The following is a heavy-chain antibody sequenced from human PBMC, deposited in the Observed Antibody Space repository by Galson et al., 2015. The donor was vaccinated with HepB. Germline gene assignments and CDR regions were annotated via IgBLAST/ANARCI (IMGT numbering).Heavy chain of an antibody. CDR3: ARDGPKLGIAVADPFDY. Sequence: SVKVSCKASGYTFTSYGISWVRQAPGQGLEWMGWISAYNGNTNYAQKLQGRVTMTTDTSTSTAYMELRSLRSDDMAVYYCARDGPKLGIAVADPFDYWGQGTLVTVSS. V-gene: IGHV1-18*03. J-gene: IGHJ4*02. CDR2: ISAYNGNT. CDR1: GYTFTSYG. D-gene: IGHD6-19*01.